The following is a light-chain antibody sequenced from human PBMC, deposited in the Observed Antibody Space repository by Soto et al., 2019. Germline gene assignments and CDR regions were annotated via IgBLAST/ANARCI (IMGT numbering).Light chain of an antibody. CDR1: ETVTSDY. CDR3: HQYDGSPIT. Sequence: EIVLTQSPCTLSLSPGERATLSCRASETVTSDYLAWYQQKPGQAPRLPIYGASDRATGIPDRFSGSGSGTEFTLTISSLEPEDFALYICHQYDGSPITFGQGTRLEIK. CDR2: GAS. V-gene: IGKV3-20*01. J-gene: IGKJ5*01.